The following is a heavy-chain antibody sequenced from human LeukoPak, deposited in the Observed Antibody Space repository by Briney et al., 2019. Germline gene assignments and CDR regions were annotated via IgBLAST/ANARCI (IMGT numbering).Heavy chain of an antibody. Sequence: ASVKVSCKASGYTFTSYDINWVRQATGQGLEWMGWMNPNSGNTGYAQKFQGRVTMTRNTSISTAYMELSSLRSEDTAVYYCARVVITQRALVFYYYYMDVWGKGTTATVSS. D-gene: IGHD3-22*01. V-gene: IGHV1-8*01. CDR3: ARVVITQRALVFYYYYMDV. CDR1: GYTFTSYD. J-gene: IGHJ6*03. CDR2: MNPNSGNT.